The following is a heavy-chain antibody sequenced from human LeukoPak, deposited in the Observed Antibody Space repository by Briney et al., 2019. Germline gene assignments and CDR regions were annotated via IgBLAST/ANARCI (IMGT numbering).Heavy chain of an antibody. J-gene: IGHJ5*02. D-gene: IGHD3-22*01. CDR3: ASTESSDYYDSSGPFDP. V-gene: IGHV1-2*02. CDR2: INPNSGGT. CDR1: GYTFTGYY. Sequence: ASVKVSCKASGYTFTGYYMHWVRQAPGQGLEWMGWINPNSGGTNYAQKLQGRVTMTTDTSTSTAYMELRSLRSDDTAVYYCASTESSDYYDSSGPFDPWGQGTLVTVSS.